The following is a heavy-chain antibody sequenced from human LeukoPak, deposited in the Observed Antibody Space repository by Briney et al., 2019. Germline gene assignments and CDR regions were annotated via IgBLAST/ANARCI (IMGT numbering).Heavy chain of an antibody. CDR1: GFTFRSHT. V-gene: IGHV3-21*01. Sequence: PGESLRLSCAASGFTFRSHTINWVRQAPGKGLEWVSSISSNGYYIYYADSVKGRFTISRDNAKNSLYLQMDSLRAEGTAMYYCSREGGTYSSNLDYFDYWGQGTLVSVSS. CDR2: ISSNGYYI. D-gene: IGHD6-13*01. CDR3: SREGGTYSSNLDYFDY. J-gene: IGHJ4*02.